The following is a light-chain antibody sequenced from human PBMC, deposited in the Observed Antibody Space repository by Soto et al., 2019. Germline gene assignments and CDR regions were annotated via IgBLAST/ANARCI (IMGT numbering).Light chain of an antibody. CDR2: GAS. CDR3: QQYGSSPLT. Sequence: EIVLTQSPGTLSLTPGERATLSCRASQSVSSSYLAWYQQKPGQAPRLLIFGASNRATGIPDRFSGGGSGTDFTLTISRLEPEDFTLYFCQQYGSSPLTFGQGTKVDI. J-gene: IGKJ1*01. CDR1: QSVSSSY. V-gene: IGKV3-20*01.